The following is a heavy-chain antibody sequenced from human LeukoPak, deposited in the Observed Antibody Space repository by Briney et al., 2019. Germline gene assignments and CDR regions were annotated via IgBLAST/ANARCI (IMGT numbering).Heavy chain of an antibody. CDR3: TTSIDYYDSGSYLSRFDP. Sequence: GGSLRLSCAASGFTFSHAWMSWVRQAPGKGPEWVGRIKSKTDGGTIDYAAPVKGRFTISRDDSKNTLYLQMNSLKTEDTAVYYCTTSIDYYDSGSYLSRFDPWGQGTLVTVSS. D-gene: IGHD3-10*01. CDR1: GFTFSHAW. J-gene: IGHJ5*02. CDR2: IKSKTDGGTI. V-gene: IGHV3-15*01.